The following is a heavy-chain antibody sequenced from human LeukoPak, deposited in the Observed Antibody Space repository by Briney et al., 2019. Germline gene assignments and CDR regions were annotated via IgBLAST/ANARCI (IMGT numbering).Heavy chain of an antibody. CDR3: ARCAVRYSYYYYMDV. Sequence: SETLSLTCSVSGGSISSYYWSWIRQPPGKGLEWIGYIYYSGSTNYNPSLKSRVTISVDTSKNQFSLKLSSVTAANTAVYYCARCAVRYSYYYYMDVWGKGTTVTVSS. D-gene: IGHD2-8*01. J-gene: IGHJ6*03. V-gene: IGHV4-59*01. CDR1: GGSISSYY. CDR2: IYYSGST.